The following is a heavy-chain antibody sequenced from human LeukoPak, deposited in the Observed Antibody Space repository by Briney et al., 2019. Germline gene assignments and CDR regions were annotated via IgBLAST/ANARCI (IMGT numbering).Heavy chain of an antibody. J-gene: IGHJ4*02. CDR2: IKGDGSEK. D-gene: IGHD3-22*01. V-gene: IGHV3-7*01. CDR1: GFTFSNYF. CDR3: ARDRGWRSGGYYLYYFDF. Sequence: PGGSLGLSCAASGFTFSNYFMSWVRQAPGEGLEWVASIKGDGSEKYYVDSVKGRFTISRDNAKNSLLLQMNSLRAEGTAVYFCARDRGWRSGGYYLYYFDFWGQGTLVTVSS.